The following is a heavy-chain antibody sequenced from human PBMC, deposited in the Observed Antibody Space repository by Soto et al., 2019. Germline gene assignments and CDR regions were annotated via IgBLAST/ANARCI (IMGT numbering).Heavy chain of an antibody. V-gene: IGHV3-48*03. J-gene: IGHJ6*02. Sequence: GGSLRLSCAASGFTFSSYEMNWVRQAPGKGLEWVSYISSSGSTIYYADSVKGRFTISRDNAKNSLYLQMNSLRAEDTAVYYCERNHFNFGMDVWGQGTTVTVSS. CDR3: ERNHFNFGMDV. CDR1: GFTFSSYE. D-gene: IGHD3-3*02. CDR2: ISSSGSTI.